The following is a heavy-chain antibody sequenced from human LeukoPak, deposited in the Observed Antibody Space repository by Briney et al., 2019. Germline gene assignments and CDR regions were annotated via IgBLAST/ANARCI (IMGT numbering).Heavy chain of an antibody. V-gene: IGHV3-23*01. CDR1: GFIFGNFA. CDR2: ISTGGGTT. CDR3: AKDEGVRQQLIPHLFDY. J-gene: IGHJ4*02. D-gene: IGHD6-13*01. Sequence: GGSLRLSCEASGFIFGNFAMSWVRQAPGKGLEWVSVISTGGGTTYYADSVKGRFTISRDNSKNTLYLQMNSLRVEDTAIYYCAKDEGVRQQLIPHLFDYWGQGTLVTVSS.